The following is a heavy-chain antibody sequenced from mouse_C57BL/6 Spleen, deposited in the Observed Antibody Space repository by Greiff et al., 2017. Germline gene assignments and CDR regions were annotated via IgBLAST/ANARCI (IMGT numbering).Heavy chain of an antibody. D-gene: IGHD2-1*01. Sequence: VHVKQSGPELVKPGASVKMSCKASGYTFTDYNMHWVKQSHGKSLEWIGYINPNNGGTSYNQKFKGKATLTVNKSSSTAYMELRSLTSEDSAVYYCARVYYGHYYAMDYWGQGTSVTVSS. J-gene: IGHJ4*01. V-gene: IGHV1-22*01. CDR1: GYTFTDYN. CDR3: ARVYYGHYYAMDY. CDR2: INPNNGGT.